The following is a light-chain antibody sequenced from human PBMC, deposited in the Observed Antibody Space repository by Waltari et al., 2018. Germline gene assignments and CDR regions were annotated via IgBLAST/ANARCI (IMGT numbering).Light chain of an antibody. CDR1: SGSVSTSYY. CDR2: STN. V-gene: IGLV8-61*01. CDR3: VLYMGSGIWV. J-gene: IGLJ3*02. Sequence: QTVVTQEPSFSVSPGGTVTLTCGLSSGSVSTSYYPSWYQHTPGQAPRTLIYSTNTRSSGVPDRFHGSILGNQAALTITGAQADDESDYYCVLYMGSGIWVFGGGTKLTVL.